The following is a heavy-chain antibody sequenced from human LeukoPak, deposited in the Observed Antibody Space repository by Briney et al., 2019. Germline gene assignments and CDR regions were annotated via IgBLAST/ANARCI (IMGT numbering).Heavy chain of an antibody. J-gene: IGHJ3*02. CDR2: IYYSGST. Sequence: SQTLSLTCTVSVGSIRSYYWSWIRHPPGKGLEWIGYIYYSGSTNYNPSHKRRVTISVDTSKNQFSLKLSSVTAADTAVYYCARAQGPYYYDSSGYPTGYDAFDIWGQGTMVTVSS. V-gene: IGHV4-59*01. D-gene: IGHD3-22*01. CDR3: ARAQGPYYYDSSGYPTGYDAFDI. CDR1: VGSIRSYY.